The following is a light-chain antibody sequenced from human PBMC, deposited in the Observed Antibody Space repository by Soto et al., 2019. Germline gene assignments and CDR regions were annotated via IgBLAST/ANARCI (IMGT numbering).Light chain of an antibody. J-gene: IGKJ1*01. Sequence: EIVMTQSPATLSVSPGERATLSCRASQNIRTNLAWYQQKPGQAPRLLIYDASTRATGIPARFSGSESGTEFTLTIRSLQSEDFAVYYCQKYNNWRSFGQGTKVDSK. CDR1: QNIRTN. V-gene: IGKV3D-15*01. CDR3: QKYNNWRS. CDR2: DAS.